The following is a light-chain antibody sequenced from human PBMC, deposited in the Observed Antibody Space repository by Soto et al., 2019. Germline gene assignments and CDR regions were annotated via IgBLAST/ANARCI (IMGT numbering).Light chain of an antibody. CDR1: QSISSY. CDR3: HQSYSTPNT. Sequence: DIQMTQSPSSLSASVGDRVTITCRASQSISSYLNWYQQKPGKAPKLLIYAASSLQSGVPSRFSGSGSGTDFTLTIISLQPEVFATHYCHQSYSTPNTFGGGTKVEIK. V-gene: IGKV1-39*01. CDR2: AAS. J-gene: IGKJ4*02.